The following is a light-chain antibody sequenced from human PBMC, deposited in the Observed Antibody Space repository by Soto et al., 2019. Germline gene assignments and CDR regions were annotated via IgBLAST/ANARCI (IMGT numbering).Light chain of an antibody. J-gene: IGKJ2*03. CDR3: QQYGSSPPYS. CDR1: QSVSSSY. V-gene: IGKV3-20*01. CDR2: GTS. Sequence: EIVLTQSPGTLSLSPGERATLSCRASQSVSSSYLAWYQQKPGQAPRLLIYGTSSRATGIPDRFSGSGSGTDFALTISRLEPEDFAVYYWQQYGSSPPYSFGQGTKVDIK.